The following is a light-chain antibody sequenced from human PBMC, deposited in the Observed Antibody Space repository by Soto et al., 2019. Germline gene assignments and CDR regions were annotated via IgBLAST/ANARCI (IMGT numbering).Light chain of an antibody. J-gene: IGKJ1*01. V-gene: IGKV3-15*01. Sequence: EIVMTQSPATLSVSPGERATLPCRASQSVSSSYLAWYQQKPGQAPRLLIYGASTRATDIPARFSGSGSGTEFTLTISSLQSEDFAVYYCQHYYNWPPWTFGQGTKVDIK. CDR2: GAS. CDR3: QHYYNWPPWT. CDR1: QSVSSSY.